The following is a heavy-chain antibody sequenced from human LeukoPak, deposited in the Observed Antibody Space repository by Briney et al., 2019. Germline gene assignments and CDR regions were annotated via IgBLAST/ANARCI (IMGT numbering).Heavy chain of an antibody. CDR1: GFTFSSYA. V-gene: IGHV3-23*01. D-gene: IGHD5-12*01. CDR2: ISGSGGST. J-gene: IGHJ4*02. CDR3: AKDSSGYDFPSSTDY. Sequence: GGSLRLSCAASGFTFSSYAMRWVRQAPGKGREWFSAISGSGGSTYYADSVKGRFTISRDNSKNTLYLQMNSLRAEDTAVYYCAKDSSGYDFPSSTDYWGQGTLVTVSS.